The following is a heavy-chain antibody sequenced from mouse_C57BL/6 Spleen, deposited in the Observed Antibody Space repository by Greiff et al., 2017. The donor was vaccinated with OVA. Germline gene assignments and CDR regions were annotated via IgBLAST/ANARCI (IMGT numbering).Heavy chain of an antibody. CDR1: GYTFTSYG. J-gene: IGHJ1*03. CDR3: ARRWTTTVVATRYFDV. D-gene: IGHD1-1*01. CDR2: IYIGNGYT. Sequence: EVQLQQSGAELVRPGSSVKMSCKTSGYTFTSYGINWVKQRPGQGLEWIGYIYIGNGYTEYNEKFKGKATLTSDTSSSTAYMQLSSLTSEDSAVYYCARRWTTTVVATRYFDVWGTGTTVTVSS. V-gene: IGHV1-58*01.